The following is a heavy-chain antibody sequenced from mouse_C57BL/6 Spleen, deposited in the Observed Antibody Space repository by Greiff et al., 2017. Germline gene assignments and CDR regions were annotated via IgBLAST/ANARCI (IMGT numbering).Heavy chain of an antibody. Sequence: EVMLVASGGGLVKPGGSLKLSCAASGFTFSDYGMHWVRQAPEMGLEWVAYISSGSSTIYYADTVKGRFTISRDNAKNTLFLQMTSLRSEDTAMYYCARNSNSDYWGQGTTLTVSS. CDR2: ISSGSSTI. CDR1: GFTFSDYG. J-gene: IGHJ2*01. CDR3: ARNSNSDY. D-gene: IGHD2-5*01. V-gene: IGHV5-17*01.